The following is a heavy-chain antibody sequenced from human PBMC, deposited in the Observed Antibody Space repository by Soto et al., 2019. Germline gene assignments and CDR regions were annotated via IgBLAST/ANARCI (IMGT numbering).Heavy chain of an antibody. CDR1: GFTFRSYA. CDR2: ISNRGGRT. V-gene: IGHV3-23*01. J-gene: IGHJ5*02. CDR3: ARDRTIFGVVRGWFDP. Sequence: EVQLLESGGGLVQPGGSLRLSCAASGFTFRSYAMSWVRQAPGKGLEWVSGISNRGGRTYHADAVKGRFTISRDSSKNTLYLQMNSLRAEDTAVYYCARDRTIFGVVRGWFDPWGQGTLVTVSS. D-gene: IGHD3-3*01.